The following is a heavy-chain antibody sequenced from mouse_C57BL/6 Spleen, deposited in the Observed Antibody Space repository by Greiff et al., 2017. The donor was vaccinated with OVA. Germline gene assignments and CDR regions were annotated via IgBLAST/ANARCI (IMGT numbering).Heavy chain of an antibody. CDR1: GYTFTSYG. CDR2: IYPRSGNT. CDR3: ARDDGYFGYFDY. J-gene: IGHJ2*01. Sequence: VQVVESGAELARPGASVKLSCKASGYTFTSYGISWVKQRTGQGLEWIGEIYPRSGNTYYNEKFKGKATLTADKSSSTAYMELRSLTSEDSAVYFCARDDGYFGYFDYWGKGTTLTVSS. D-gene: IGHD2-3*01. V-gene: IGHV1-81*01.